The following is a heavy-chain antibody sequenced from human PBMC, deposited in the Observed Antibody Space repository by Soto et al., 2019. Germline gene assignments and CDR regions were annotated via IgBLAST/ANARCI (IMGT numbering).Heavy chain of an antibody. D-gene: IGHD6-19*01. V-gene: IGHV3-72*01. CDR3: ASPQRTNSGWSYY. CDR2: TKNKLTT. Sequence: EVQVVESGGGLVQPGGSLRLSCAAFGFSFRDHFMDWVRQAPGKGLEWVARTKNKLTTDYAASVAGRFTISRGDSENSLYLQMFGLKTEDTAVYYCASPQRTNSGWSYYWGQGALVTVSS. J-gene: IGHJ4*02. CDR1: GFSFRDHF.